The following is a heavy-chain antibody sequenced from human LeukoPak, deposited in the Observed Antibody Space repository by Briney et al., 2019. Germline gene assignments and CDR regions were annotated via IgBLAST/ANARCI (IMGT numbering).Heavy chain of an antibody. CDR2: INPNSGGT. J-gene: IGHJ4*02. Sequence: ASVKVSCKAFGYSLTNYYMHWVRQAPGQGLEWMGWINPNSGGTNYAQKFQGRVTMTRDTSISTAYMELSRLRSDDTAVYYCARSPLVSDVTIWDYWGQGTLVTVSS. D-gene: IGHD4-11*01. V-gene: IGHV1-2*02. CDR1: GYSLTNYY. CDR3: ARSPLVSDVTIWDY.